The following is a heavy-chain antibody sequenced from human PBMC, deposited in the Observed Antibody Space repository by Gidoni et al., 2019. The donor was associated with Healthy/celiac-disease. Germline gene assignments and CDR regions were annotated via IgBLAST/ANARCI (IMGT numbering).Heavy chain of an antibody. CDR3: ARAYYYDSSGYYFPYGMDV. D-gene: IGHD3-22*01. J-gene: IGHJ6*02. CDR2: IYTSGST. Sequence: QVQLQESGPGLVKPSQTLSLTCTVSGGSISSGSYYWSWIRQPAGKGLEWIGRIYTSGSTNYNPSLKSRVTMSVDTSKNQFSLKLSSVTAADTAVYYCARAYYYDSSGYYFPYGMDVWGQGTTVTVSS. V-gene: IGHV4-61*02. CDR1: GGSISSGSYY.